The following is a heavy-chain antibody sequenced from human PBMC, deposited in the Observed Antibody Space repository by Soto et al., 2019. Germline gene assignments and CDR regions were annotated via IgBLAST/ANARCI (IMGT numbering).Heavy chain of an antibody. CDR3: AVRGSDTSKGLLG. J-gene: IGHJ4*02. Sequence: QVQLVQSGGEVREPGASVKVSCKASGYSFRYYAISWVRQGPGQGLEWLGLISPYNANTKYGERVQGRVTITTDTATSTAYLELRSLTSDDTAVYYCAVRGSDTSKGLLGWAQGTLVTVSS. D-gene: IGHD6-19*01. CDR2: ISPYNANT. CDR1: GYSFRYYA. V-gene: IGHV1-18*01.